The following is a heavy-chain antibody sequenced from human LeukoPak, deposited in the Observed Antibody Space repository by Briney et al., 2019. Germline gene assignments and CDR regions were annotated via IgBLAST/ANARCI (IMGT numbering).Heavy chain of an antibody. CDR3: AKAGSGYSYFDH. V-gene: IGHV3-23*01. Sequence: GGSLRLPCAASGFIFSGYAMSWVRQAPGKGLEWVSGISGGGGSTYYADSVKGRFAISRDNSKNRLFLQMNSLRAEDTAVYYCAKAGSGYSYFDHWGQGTLVTVSS. D-gene: IGHD3-22*01. CDR1: GFIFSGYA. J-gene: IGHJ4*02. CDR2: ISGGGGST.